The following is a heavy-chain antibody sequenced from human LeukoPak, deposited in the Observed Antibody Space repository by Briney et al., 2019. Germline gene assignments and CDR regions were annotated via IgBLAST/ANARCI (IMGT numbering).Heavy chain of an antibody. Sequence: GGSLRLSCAASGFTFSSYEMNWVRQAPGKGLEWVPYISSSGSTIYYADSVKGRFTISRDNAKNSLYLQMNSLRAEDTAVYYCARVRITMIVVVIPPLDYWGQGTLVTVSS. V-gene: IGHV3-48*03. D-gene: IGHD3-22*01. CDR3: ARVRITMIVVVIPPLDY. J-gene: IGHJ4*02. CDR2: ISSSGSTI. CDR1: GFTFSSYE.